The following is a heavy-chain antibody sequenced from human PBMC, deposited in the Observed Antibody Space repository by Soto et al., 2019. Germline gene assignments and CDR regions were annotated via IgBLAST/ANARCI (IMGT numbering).Heavy chain of an antibody. CDR1: GGSISSSSYY. CDR2: IYYSGST. V-gene: IGHV4-39*01. J-gene: IGHJ2*01. Sequence: QLQLQESGPGLVKPSETLSLTCTVSGGSISSSSYYWGWIRQPPGKGLEWIGSIYYSGSTYYNPSLKSRVTIPVDTSKNQFSLKLSSVTAADTAVYYCARSGYWYFDLWGRGTLFTVSS. CDR3: ARSGYWYFDL.